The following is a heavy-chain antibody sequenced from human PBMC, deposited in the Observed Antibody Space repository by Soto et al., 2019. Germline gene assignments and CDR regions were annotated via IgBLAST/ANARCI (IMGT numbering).Heavy chain of an antibody. J-gene: IGHJ4*02. V-gene: IGHV4-59*01. CDR2: IYYSGST. CDR1: GGSISSYY. D-gene: IGHD3-22*01. Sequence: QVQLQESGPGLVKPSETLSLTCTVSGGSISSYYWSWIRQPPGKGLEWIGYIYYSGSTNYNPSLKSRVTISVDTSKNQFSLKLSSVTAADTAVYYCARVAYYDSSGYYPGSYFPFDYWGQGTLVTVSS. CDR3: ARVAYYDSSGYYPGSYFPFDY.